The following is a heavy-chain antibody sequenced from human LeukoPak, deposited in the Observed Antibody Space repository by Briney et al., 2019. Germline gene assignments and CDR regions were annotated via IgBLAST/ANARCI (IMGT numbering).Heavy chain of an antibody. CDR1: GFTFSTRP. V-gene: IGHV3-64D*06. CDR3: VNQISGWVY. J-gene: IGHJ4*02. CDR2: SSANGGST. D-gene: IGHD6-19*01. Sequence: GGSLRLSCSASGFTFSTRPMHWVRQAPGKGLEYVSGSSANGGSTYYADSVKGRFIISRDNSKNTVYLQMSSLRPEDTAMYYCVNQISGWVYWGQGTLVTVSS.